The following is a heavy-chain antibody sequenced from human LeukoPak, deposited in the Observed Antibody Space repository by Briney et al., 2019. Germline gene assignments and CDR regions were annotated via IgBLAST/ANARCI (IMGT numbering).Heavy chain of an antibody. CDR2: INHSGST. Sequence: SETLSLTCAVYGGSFSGYYWSWIRQPPGKGLEWIGEINHSGSTNYNPSLKSRVTISVDTSKNQFSLKLSSVTAADTAVYYCARRGAYYDILTGYYKAPLAPDYWGQGTLVTVSS. CDR1: GGSFSGYY. D-gene: IGHD3-9*01. CDR3: ARRGAYYDILTGYYKAPLAPDY. V-gene: IGHV4-34*01. J-gene: IGHJ4*02.